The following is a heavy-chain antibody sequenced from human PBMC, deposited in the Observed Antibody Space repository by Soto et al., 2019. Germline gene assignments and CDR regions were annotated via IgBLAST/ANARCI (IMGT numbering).Heavy chain of an antibody. CDR3: ARAARITIFGVVNYGMDV. CDR1: GDSISSGGYY. J-gene: IGHJ6*02. D-gene: IGHD3-3*01. Sequence: SETLSLTCTVSGDSISSGGYYWSWIRQHPGKGLEWIGYIYYSGSTYYNPSLKSRVTISVDTSKNQFSLKLSSVTAADTAVYYCARAARITIFGVVNYGMDVWGQGTTVTVSS. V-gene: IGHV4-31*03. CDR2: IYYSGST.